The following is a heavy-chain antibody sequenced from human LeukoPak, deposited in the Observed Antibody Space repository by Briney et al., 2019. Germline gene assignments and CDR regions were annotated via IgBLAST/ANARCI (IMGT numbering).Heavy chain of an antibody. CDR1: GGSFSGYY. V-gene: IGHV4-34*01. Sequence: SQTLSLTCAVYGGSFSGYYWSWIRQPPGKGLEWIGEINHSGSTNYSPSLKSRVTISVDTSKNQFSLKLSSVTAADTAVYYCARGRESGTMIVVVQYFDYWGQGTLVTVSS. CDR2: INHSGST. CDR3: ARGRESGTMIVVVQYFDY. D-gene: IGHD3-22*01. J-gene: IGHJ4*02.